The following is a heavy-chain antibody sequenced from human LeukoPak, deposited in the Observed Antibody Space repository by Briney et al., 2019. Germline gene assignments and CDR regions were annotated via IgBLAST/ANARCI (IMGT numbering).Heavy chain of an antibody. V-gene: IGHV3-21*01. CDR2: ISSSSSYI. J-gene: IGHJ4*02. CDR3: ASSGSSSGWADY. CDR1: GFTFSSYS. Sequence: PGGSLRLSCAASGFTFSSYSMNWVRQAPGKGLEWVSSISSSSSYIYYADSVKGRFTISRDNAKNSLYLQMNSLRAEDTAVYYCASSGSSSGWADYWGQGTLVTVSS. D-gene: IGHD6-19*01.